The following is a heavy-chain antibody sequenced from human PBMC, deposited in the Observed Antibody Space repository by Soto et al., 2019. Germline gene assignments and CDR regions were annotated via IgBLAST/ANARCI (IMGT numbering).Heavy chain of an antibody. J-gene: IGHJ4*02. CDR3: AREKYSSGSEGDY. CDR1: GFTFSSYS. V-gene: IGHV3-21*01. Sequence: EVQLVESGGGLVKPGGSLRLSCAASGFTFSSYSMNWVRQAPGKGLEWVSSISSSSSYIYYADSVKGRFTISRDNAKNSLYLQMNSLRAEDTAVYYCAREKYSSGSEGDYWGQGTLVTVSS. CDR2: ISSSSSYI. D-gene: IGHD6-19*01.